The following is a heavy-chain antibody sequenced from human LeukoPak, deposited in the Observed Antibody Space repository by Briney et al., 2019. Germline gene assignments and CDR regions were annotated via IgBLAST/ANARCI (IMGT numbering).Heavy chain of an antibody. CDR3: ARSLLGSFDY. D-gene: IGHD7-27*01. J-gene: IGHJ4*02. V-gene: IGHV4-61*02. Sequence: SQTLPLTCTVSGGSISSGSYYGSWIRQPAGKALEWIGRIYTSGSTNYNPSLKSRVTISVDTSKNQFSLKLSSVTAADTAVYYCARSLLGSFDYWGQGTLVTVSP. CDR1: GGSISSGSYY. CDR2: IYTSGST.